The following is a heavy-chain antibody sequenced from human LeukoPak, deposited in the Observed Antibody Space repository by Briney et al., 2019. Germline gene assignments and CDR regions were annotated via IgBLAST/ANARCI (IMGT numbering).Heavy chain of an antibody. J-gene: IGHJ3*02. Sequence: GASVTVSCKASGYTFTVYYMHWVRQAPGQGLEWMGWINPNSGGTNYAQKFQGRVTMTRDTSISTAYMELSRLRSDDTAVYYCARDGYDANAFDIWGQGTMVTVSS. CDR2: INPNSGGT. V-gene: IGHV1-2*02. D-gene: IGHD5-12*01. CDR3: ARDGYDANAFDI. CDR1: GYTFTVYY.